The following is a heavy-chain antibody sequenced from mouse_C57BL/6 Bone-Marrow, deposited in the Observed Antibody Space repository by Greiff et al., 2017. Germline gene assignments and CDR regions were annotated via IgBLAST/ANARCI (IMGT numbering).Heavy chain of an antibody. Sequence: VMLVESGPELVKPGASVKISCKASGYAFSSSWMNWVKQRPGKGLEWIGRIYPGDGDTNYNGKFKGKATLTADKSSSTAYMQLSSLTSEDSAVYFCARSRGLLLRSWFAYWGQGTLVTVSA. V-gene: IGHV1-82*01. CDR1: GYAFSSSW. J-gene: IGHJ3*01. D-gene: IGHD1-1*01. CDR3: ARSRGLLLRSWFAY. CDR2: IYPGDGDT.